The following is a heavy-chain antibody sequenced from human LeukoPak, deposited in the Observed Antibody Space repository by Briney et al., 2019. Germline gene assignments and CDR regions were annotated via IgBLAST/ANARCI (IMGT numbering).Heavy chain of an antibody. CDR1: GYSFTSNY. CDR3: ARDQEAFNY. V-gene: IGHV1-46*01. Sequence: ASVNVSCKASGYSFTSNYIHWVRQAPGQGLEWMGMIYPRDGSTSYAQKFQGRVTVTRDTSTSTVHMELSGLRSEDTAVYYCARDQEAFNYWGQGTLVTVSS. CDR2: IYPRDGST. J-gene: IGHJ4*02.